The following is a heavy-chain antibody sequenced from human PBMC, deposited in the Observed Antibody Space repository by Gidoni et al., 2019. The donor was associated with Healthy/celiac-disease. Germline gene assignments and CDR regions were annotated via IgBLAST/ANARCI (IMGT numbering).Heavy chain of an antibody. CDR1: GFTVSSNY. CDR3: ARSSMVRGVGFDY. V-gene: IGHV3-53*02. D-gene: IGHD3-10*01. J-gene: IGHJ4*02. Sequence: EVQLVETGGGLIQPGGSLRLSCAASGFTVSSNYMSWVRQAPGKGLEWVSVIYSGGSTYYAASVKGRFTISRDNSKNTLYLQMNSLRAEDTAVYYCARSSMVRGVGFDYWGQGTLVTVSS. CDR2: IYSGGST.